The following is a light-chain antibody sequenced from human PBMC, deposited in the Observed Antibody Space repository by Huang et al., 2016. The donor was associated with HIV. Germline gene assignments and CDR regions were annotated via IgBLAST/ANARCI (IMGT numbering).Light chain of an antibody. V-gene: IGKV4-1*01. Sequence: DIVMTQSPDSLAVSLGERATINCKSSQSVLSGNNKNYLAWFQQKSGQPPKLVIYWASTRESGVPDRFSGSGSRTDFTLTINNLQPEDVAVYYCQQYFNPPVTFGPGTKVHVK. CDR2: WAS. CDR3: QQYFNPPVT. J-gene: IGKJ3*01. CDR1: QSVLSGNNKNY.